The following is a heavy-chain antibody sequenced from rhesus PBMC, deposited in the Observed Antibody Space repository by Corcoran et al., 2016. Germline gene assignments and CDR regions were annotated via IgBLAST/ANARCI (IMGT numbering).Heavy chain of an antibody. CDR3: ARGVWGSSYFDY. CDR2: IYWDDDK. D-gene: IGHD3-34*01. CDR1: GFSLTTSGMG. Sequence: QVTLKESGPALVKPTQTLTLTCTFSGFSLTTSGMGVGCIRQPPGKALEWLALIYWDDDKRYSTSLKSRLTISKDTSKNQVVLTITNMDPVDTATYYCARGVWGSSYFDYWGQGVLVTVSS. J-gene: IGHJ4*01. V-gene: IGHV2-174*01.